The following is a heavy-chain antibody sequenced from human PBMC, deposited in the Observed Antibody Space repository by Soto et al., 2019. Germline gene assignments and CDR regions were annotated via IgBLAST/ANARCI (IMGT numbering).Heavy chain of an antibody. CDR1: GGSISSYY. CDR3: ARDYHSRGAFDI. CDR2: IYYSGST. J-gene: IGHJ3*02. V-gene: IGHV4-59*01. Sequence: PSETLSLTCTVSGGSISSYYWSWIRQPPGKGLEWIGYIYYSGSTNYNPSLKSRVTISVDTSKNQFSLKLSSVTAADTAVYYCARDYHSRGAFDIWGQGSMVPVSS. D-gene: IGHD2-2*01.